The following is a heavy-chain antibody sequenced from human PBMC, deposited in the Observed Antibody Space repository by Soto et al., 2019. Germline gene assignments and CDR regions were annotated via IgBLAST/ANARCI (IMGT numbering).Heavy chain of an antibody. CDR2: INPNSGGT. CDR3: ARGPITFGGVIVIQSWFDP. Sequence: SVKVSFKASGYTFTGYYMHWVRQAPGQGLEWMGWINPNSGGTNYAQKFQGRVTMTRDTSISTAYMELSRLRSDDTAVYYCARGPITFGGVIVIQSWFDPWGQGTLVTVS. V-gene: IGHV1-2*02. CDR1: GYTFTGYY. J-gene: IGHJ5*02. D-gene: IGHD3-16*02.